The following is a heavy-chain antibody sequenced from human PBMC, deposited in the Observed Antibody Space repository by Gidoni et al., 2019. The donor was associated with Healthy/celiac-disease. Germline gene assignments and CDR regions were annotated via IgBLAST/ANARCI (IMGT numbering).Heavy chain of an antibody. CDR1: GVTFSSYA. J-gene: IGHJ4*02. CDR2: ISYDGSNK. CDR3: ARVDCSSTSCSTALDY. D-gene: IGHD2-2*01. Sequence: QVQLVESGGGVVQHGRSVRLSCAASGVTFSSYAMHWVRQAPGKGLEWVAVISYDGSNKYYADSVKGRFTISRDNSKNTLYLQMNSLRAEDTAVYYCARVDCSSTSCSTALDYWGQGTLVTVSS. V-gene: IGHV3-30-3*01.